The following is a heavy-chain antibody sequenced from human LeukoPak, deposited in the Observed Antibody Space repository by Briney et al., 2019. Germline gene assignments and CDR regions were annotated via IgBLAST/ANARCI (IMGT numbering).Heavy chain of an antibody. V-gene: IGHV4-39*01. CDR3: TRHRSGSRDYYFDY. J-gene: IGHJ4*02. CDR2: IYYSGST. Sequence: SETLSLTCTVSGGSISSSTYYWGWIRQPPGKGLEWIGSIYYSGSTYYNPSLKSRVTISVDTSKNHFSLELSSVTAADTAVYYCTRHRSGSRDYYFDYWGQGTLVTVSS. D-gene: IGHD2-15*01. CDR1: GGSISSSTYY.